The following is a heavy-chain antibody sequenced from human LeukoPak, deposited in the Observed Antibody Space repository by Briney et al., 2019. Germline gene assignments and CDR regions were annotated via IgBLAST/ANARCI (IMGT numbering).Heavy chain of an antibody. Sequence: SQTLSLTCTVSGASISSGTYYWSWIRQPAGKGLEWIGRVYTSGSTNYNPSLKSRVTISLDTSKNQFSLELNSVTAADTAVYYCARGYVFVLAVAGYYFDSWGQGTLVTVSS. CDR1: GASISSGTYY. J-gene: IGHJ4*02. D-gene: IGHD6-13*01. V-gene: IGHV4-61*02. CDR3: ARGYVFVLAVAGYYFDS. CDR2: VYTSGST.